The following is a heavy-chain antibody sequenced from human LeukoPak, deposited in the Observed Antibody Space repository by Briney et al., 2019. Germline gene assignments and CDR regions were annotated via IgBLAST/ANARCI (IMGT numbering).Heavy chain of an antibody. CDR1: GGSISVGTYY. V-gene: IGHV4-30-4*08. CDR2: IYYSGST. Sequence: SETLSLTCTVSGGSISVGTYYWSWIRQPPGKGLEWIGYIYYSGSTYYHPSLKSRVSISVDTSKNQFSLKLSSVTAADTAVYYCARGRDWFDPWGQGTLVTVSS. CDR3: ARGRDWFDP. J-gene: IGHJ5*02.